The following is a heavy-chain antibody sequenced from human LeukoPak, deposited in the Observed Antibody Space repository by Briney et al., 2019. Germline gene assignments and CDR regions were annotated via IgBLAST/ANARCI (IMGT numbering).Heavy chain of an antibody. CDR1: GFPFSNYW. V-gene: IGHV3-74*01. CDR2: INTHGSST. Sequence: GGSLRLSCAASGFPFSNYWLHWVLQAPGKGLVWVARINTHGSSTNYADSVKGRFTISRDNAKNTLYLQMTSLSAEDTAVYYALAGYYYYYMDVWGKGTTVTVSS. J-gene: IGHJ6*03. CDR3: LAGYYYYYMDV. D-gene: IGHD6-13*01.